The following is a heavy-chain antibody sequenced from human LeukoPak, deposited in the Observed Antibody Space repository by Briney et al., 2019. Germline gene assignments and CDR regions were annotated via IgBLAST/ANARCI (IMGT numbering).Heavy chain of an antibody. CDR3: ARGNIELELNY. D-gene: IGHD1-7*01. Sequence: ASVKVSCKASGYTFTSYGISWVRQAPGQGVEGMGWISAYNGNTNYAQKLQGRVTMPTDTSTSTASMELRRLRSDDTAVYYCARGNIELELNYWRQGTLPTVSS. CDR2: ISAYNGNT. V-gene: IGHV1-18*01. CDR1: GYTFTSYG. J-gene: IGHJ4*02.